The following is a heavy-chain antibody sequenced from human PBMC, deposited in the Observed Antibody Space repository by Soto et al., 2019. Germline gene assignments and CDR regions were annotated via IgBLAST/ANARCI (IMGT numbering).Heavy chain of an antibody. CDR2: AHHDGRT. D-gene: IGHD2-2*01. CDR1: GDSISITNW. CDR3: ARVRQGCSANRCYFAP. J-gene: IGHJ5*02. V-gene: IGHV4-4*02. Sequence: AETLCVTCAVSGDSISITNWWNWFRQSPVKGLEWIGEAHHDGRTNYNPSLGSRITVSVDKSNNQFSLRLSSVTAADTAIYYCARVRQGCSANRCYFAPWGQGALVTVSS.